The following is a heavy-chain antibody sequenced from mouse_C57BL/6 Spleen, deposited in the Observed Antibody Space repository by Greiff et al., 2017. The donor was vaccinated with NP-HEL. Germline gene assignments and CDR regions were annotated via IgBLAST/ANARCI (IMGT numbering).Heavy chain of an antibody. CDR3: ARSIYDGYCFDY. V-gene: IGHV5-17*01. Sequence: EVQRVESGGGLVKPGGSLKLSCAASGFTFSDYGMHWVRQAPEKGLEWVAYISSGSSTIYYADTVKGRFTISRDNAKNTLFLQMTSLRSEDTAMYYCARSIYDGYCFDYWGQGTTLTVSS. CDR2: ISSGSSTI. D-gene: IGHD2-3*01. CDR1: GFTFSDYG. J-gene: IGHJ2*01.